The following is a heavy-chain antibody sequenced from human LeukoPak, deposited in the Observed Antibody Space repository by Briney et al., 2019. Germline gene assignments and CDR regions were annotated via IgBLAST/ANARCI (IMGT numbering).Heavy chain of an antibody. CDR3: ARDVGCSDTTCFYYMDV. CDR1: GGSISSGGYY. CDR2: IYYSGT. Sequence: SESLSLTCTVSGGSISSGGYYWTWLRQHPGKGLEWIGNIYYSGTYYNPSLKSRVSISEDTSKNQFSLQLTCVTAADTAVYYGARDVGCSDTTCFYYMDVWGKGTTVTVSS. V-gene: IGHV4-31*03. J-gene: IGHJ6*03. D-gene: IGHD2-2*01.